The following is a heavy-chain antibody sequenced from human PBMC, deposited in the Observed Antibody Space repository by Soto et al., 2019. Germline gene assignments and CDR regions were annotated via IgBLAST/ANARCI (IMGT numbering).Heavy chain of an antibody. D-gene: IGHD1-26*01. Sequence: EVQLLESGGGLVQPGGSLRLACAASGFSFNSYAMGWVRQAPGKGLEWVLVIIARGGRSYFADYVKGSFTIPRDNSKNVLSLEMNNLRAEDTATYFCGKGSIDYSASVDRWGQGTLVIVSS. CDR3: GKGSIDYSASVDR. V-gene: IGHV3-23*01. CDR2: IIARGGRS. J-gene: IGHJ5*02. CDR1: GFSFNSYA.